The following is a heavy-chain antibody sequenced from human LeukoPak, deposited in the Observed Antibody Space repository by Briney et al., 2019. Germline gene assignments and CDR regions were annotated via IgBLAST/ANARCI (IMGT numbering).Heavy chain of an antibody. CDR1: GFTFINYA. Sequence: PGGSLRLSCAASGFTFINYAMTWVRLTPGKGLEWVADTSGSGATTFYADSVKGRFTISRDNSKNTLYLQMNSLRAEDTAVYYCARDQSGDSIDYWGQGTLVTVSS. J-gene: IGHJ4*02. CDR2: TSGSGATT. D-gene: IGHD2-21*01. CDR3: ARDQSGDSIDY. V-gene: IGHV3-23*01.